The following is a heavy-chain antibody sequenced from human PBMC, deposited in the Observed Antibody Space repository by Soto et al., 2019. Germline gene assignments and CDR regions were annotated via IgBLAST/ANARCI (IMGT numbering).Heavy chain of an antibody. J-gene: IGHJ6*02. CDR2: IIPIFGTA. D-gene: IGHD5-18*01. Sequence: QVQLVESGGGVVQPGRSLRLSCAASGFTFSSYAMHWVRQAPGKGLEWMGGIIPIFGTANYAQKFQGRVTITADESTSTAYMELSSLRSEDTAVYYCARHTAMDSAVYYYGMDVWGQGTTVTVSS. CDR1: GFTFSSYA. V-gene: IGHV1-69*01. CDR3: ARHTAMDSAVYYYGMDV.